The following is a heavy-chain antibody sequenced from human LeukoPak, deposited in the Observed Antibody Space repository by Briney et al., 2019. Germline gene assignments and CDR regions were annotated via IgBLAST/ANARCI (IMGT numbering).Heavy chain of an antibody. CDR2: IYTSGST. J-gene: IGHJ3*02. Sequence: SETLSLTCTVSGGSISSYYWSWIRQPAGKGLEWIGRIYTSGSTNYNPSLKSRVTISVDTSKNQFSLKLSSVTAADTAVYYCARRRRYFDWLKGYAFDIWGQGTMVTVSS. CDR1: GGSISSYY. V-gene: IGHV4-4*07. D-gene: IGHD3-9*01. CDR3: ARRRRYFDWLKGYAFDI.